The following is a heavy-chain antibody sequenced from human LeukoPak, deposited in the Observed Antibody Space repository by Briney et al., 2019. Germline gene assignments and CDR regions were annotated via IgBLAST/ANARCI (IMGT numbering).Heavy chain of an antibody. D-gene: IGHD3-10*01. CDR3: ARGLQYYYGSGSYPYYFDY. CDR2: ISYDGSNK. CDR1: GFTFSSYA. Sequence: PGRSLRLSCAASGFTFSSYAMHWVRQAPGKGLEWVAVISYDGSNKYYADSVKGRFTISRDNSKNTLYLQMNSLRAEDTAVYYCARGLQYYYGSGSYPYYFDYWGQGTLVTVPS. J-gene: IGHJ4*02. V-gene: IGHV3-30*04.